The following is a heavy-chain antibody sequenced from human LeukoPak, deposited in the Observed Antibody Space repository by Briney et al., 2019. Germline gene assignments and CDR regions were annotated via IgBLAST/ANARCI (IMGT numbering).Heavy chain of an antibody. CDR2: ISAYNGNT. CDR3: ARDVGEGFCSGGSCSDY. J-gene: IGHJ4*02. D-gene: IGHD2-15*01. CDR1: GYTFTNYA. Sequence: GASVKDSCKASGYTFTNYAFSWVRQAPGQGLEWMGWISAYNGNTNYAQKLQGRDTMTTDTSTSTVYMELRSLRSDDTAVYYCARDVGEGFCSGGSCSDYWGQGTLVTVSS. V-gene: IGHV1-18*01.